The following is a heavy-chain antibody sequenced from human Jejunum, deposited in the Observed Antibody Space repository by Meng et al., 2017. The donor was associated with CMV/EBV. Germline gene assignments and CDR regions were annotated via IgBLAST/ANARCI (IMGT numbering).Heavy chain of an antibody. J-gene: IGHJ4*02. Sequence: ACVASGLTLSSHWMHWVRQTPGKELVWVSRISNDGSTTTYADSVKGRFTISRDNAKNTLYLQMNSLAVDDTAVYYCITEAAGGDYWGQGARVTVSS. CDR3: ITEAAGGDY. CDR2: ISNDGSTT. D-gene: IGHD1-14*01. V-gene: IGHV3-74*01. CDR1: GLTLSSHW.